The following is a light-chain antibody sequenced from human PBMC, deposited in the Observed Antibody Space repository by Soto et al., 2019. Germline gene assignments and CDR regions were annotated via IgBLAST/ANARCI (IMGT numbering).Light chain of an antibody. J-gene: IGLJ3*02. Sequence: QSALTQPASVSAAPGQKVTISCSGSSSNIGNNFVSWYRQFPGTAPKLLIYGNNKRPSGIPDRFSGSKSGTSATLGITGLQTGDEADYYCGTWDTSLSAWVFGGGTKLTVL. CDR3: GTWDTSLSAWV. CDR1: SSNIGNNF. V-gene: IGLV1-51*01. CDR2: GNN.